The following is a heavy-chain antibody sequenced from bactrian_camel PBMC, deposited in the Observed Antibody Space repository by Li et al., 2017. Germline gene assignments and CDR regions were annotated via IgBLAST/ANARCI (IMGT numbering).Heavy chain of an antibody. Sequence: HVQLVESGGGSAQAGGSLRLSCVASGYTYNRHCMAWFRQAPGKERERVAMIDSLDRTTYADSVKGRFTISQDNAKSPLYLQLNSLKTEDTAMYYCAKPGGSTYFWEIHYWGQGTQVTVS. D-gene: IGHD6*01. CDR1: GYTYNRHC. J-gene: IGHJ4*01. CDR3: AKPGGSTYFWEIHY. CDR2: IDSLDRT. V-gene: IGHV3S57*01.